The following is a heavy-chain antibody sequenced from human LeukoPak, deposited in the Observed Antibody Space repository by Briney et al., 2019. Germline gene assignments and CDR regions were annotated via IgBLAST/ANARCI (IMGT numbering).Heavy chain of an antibody. CDR2: IYYSGST. CDR3: ARRSSWYDFGWFDP. J-gene: IGHJ5*02. CDR1: GGSISSYY. D-gene: IGHD6-13*01. V-gene: IGHV4-59*08. Sequence: SETLSLTCTVSGGSISSYYWSWIRQPPGKGLEWIGYIYYSGSTNYNPSLKSRVTISVDTSKNQFSLKLSSVTAADTAVYYCARRSSWYDFGWFDPWGQGTLVTVSS.